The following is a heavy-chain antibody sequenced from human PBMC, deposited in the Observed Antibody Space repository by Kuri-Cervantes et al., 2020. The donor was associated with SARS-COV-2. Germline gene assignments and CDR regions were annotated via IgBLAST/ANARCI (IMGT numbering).Heavy chain of an antibody. CDR3: AHRPPAYSGSYSIDV. Sequence: SGPTLVKPTQTLTLTCTFSGFSLSTSGMRVSWIRQPPGKALEWLARIDWDDDKFYSTSLKTRLTISKDTSKNQVVLTMTNMDPVDTATYYCAHRPPAYSGSYSIDVWGQGTLVTVSS. CDR2: IDWDDDK. D-gene: IGHD1-26*01. V-gene: IGHV2-70*12. J-gene: IGHJ4*02. CDR1: GFSLSTSGMR.